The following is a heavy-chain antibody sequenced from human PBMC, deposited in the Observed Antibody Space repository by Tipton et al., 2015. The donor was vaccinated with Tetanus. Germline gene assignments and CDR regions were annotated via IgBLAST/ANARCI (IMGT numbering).Heavy chain of an antibody. Sequence: TLSLTRTVSGGSINNGAYTWSWIRQSPGKGLEWIGYIFHTGGTHYNPSLKSRVTISVDGPKNQFSLNLKSVTAADTAVYYCARSHGSGGLLWFDSWGQGTLVTVSS. CDR1: GGSINNGAYT. D-gene: IGHD3-10*01. J-gene: IGHJ5*01. V-gene: IGHV4-30-2*06. CDR2: IFHTGGT. CDR3: ARSHGSGGLLWFDS.